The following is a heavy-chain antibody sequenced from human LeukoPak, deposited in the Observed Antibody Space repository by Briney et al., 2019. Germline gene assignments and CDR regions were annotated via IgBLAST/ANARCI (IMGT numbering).Heavy chain of an antibody. V-gene: IGHV4-39*01. CDR1: GASISVSNYY. J-gene: IGHJ4*02. Sequence: SSETLSLTCTVSGASISVSNYYWGWIRQPPGKGLEWIGSIYYSGSTYYNPSLKSRVTISAETSKNQFSLKLSSVTAADTGVYYCARTLPYDAWIAHTPRLSVPVDYWGQGTLVTVSS. D-gene: IGHD3-3*01. CDR3: ARTLPYDAWIAHTPRLSVPVDY. CDR2: IYYSGST.